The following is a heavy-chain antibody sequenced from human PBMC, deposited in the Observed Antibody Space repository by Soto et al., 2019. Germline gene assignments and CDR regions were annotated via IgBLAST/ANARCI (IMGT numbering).Heavy chain of an antibody. V-gene: IGHV3-15*01. CDR3: TTTEGRQTPSTMEF. CDR2: IKRDAYGGAI. Sequence: EVQLVESGGGLVKPGGSLRLSCAGSGFTFSNAWMNWVRRAPGKGLEWVGRIKRDAYGGAIDYAAPVKGRFTISSDDSKNTPFLQMNNLRADDTAVYSCTTTEGRQTPSTMEFWGQGTPVIVSS. D-gene: IGHD1-1*01. J-gene: IGHJ4*02. CDR1: GFTFSNAW.